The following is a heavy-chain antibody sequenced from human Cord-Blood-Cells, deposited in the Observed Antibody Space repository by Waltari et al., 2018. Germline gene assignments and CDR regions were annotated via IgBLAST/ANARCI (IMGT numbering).Heavy chain of an antibody. J-gene: IGHJ4*02. D-gene: IGHD6-13*01. CDR3: ARGVGIAAAGKVDY. Sequence: QVQLQESGPGLVKPSETLSLTCTVSGYSISSGYYWGWIRQPPGQGLEWIGSIYHSGSTYYNPSLKSRVTISVDTAKNQFSLKLSSVTAADTAVYYCARGVGIAAAGKVDYWGQGTLVTVSS. V-gene: IGHV4-38-2*02. CDR1: GYSISSGYY. CDR2: IYHSGST.